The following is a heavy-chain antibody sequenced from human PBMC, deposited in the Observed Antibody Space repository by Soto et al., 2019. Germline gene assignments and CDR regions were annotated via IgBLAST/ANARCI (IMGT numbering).Heavy chain of an antibody. Sequence: SETLSLTCTVSGGSISSYYWSWIRQPPGKGLEWIGYIYYSGSTNYNPSLKSRVTISVDTSKNQFSLKLSSVTAADTAVYYCARHVRYYYDSSGYQNYFDYWGQGTLVTVSS. J-gene: IGHJ4*02. CDR3: ARHVRYYYDSSGYQNYFDY. D-gene: IGHD3-22*01. CDR2: IYYSGST. CDR1: GGSISSYY. V-gene: IGHV4-59*08.